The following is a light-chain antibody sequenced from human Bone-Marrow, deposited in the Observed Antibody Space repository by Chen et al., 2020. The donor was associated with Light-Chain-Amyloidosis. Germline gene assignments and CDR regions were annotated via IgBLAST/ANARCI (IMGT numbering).Light chain of an antibody. CDR3: QSADSSGTYEVI. V-gene: IGLV3-25*03. CDR1: DLPTKY. CDR2: RDT. Sequence: SYELTQPPSVSVSPGQTARITCSGDDLPTKYAYWYQQKPGQAPVLGIHRDTERPSGISERFSGSRSGTTATLTLSGVQAEDEADYHCQSADSSGTYEVIFGGGTKLTVL. J-gene: IGLJ2*01.